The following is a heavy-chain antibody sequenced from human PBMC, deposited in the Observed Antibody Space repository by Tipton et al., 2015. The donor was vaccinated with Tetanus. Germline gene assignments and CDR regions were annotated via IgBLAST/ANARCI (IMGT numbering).Heavy chain of an antibody. V-gene: IGHV4-39*01. CDR1: GGSISSSTYY. CDR2: IYENGDT. J-gene: IGHJ4*02. D-gene: IGHD2/OR15-2a*01. CDR3: ARHFPFAPIAS. Sequence: TLSLTCTVSGGSISSSTYYWGWTRQPPGKGLEWIGSIYENGDTYYTPSLKSRLTISVDTSKNQFSLRLTSVTAADTAIYYCARHFPFAPIASWGQGTLVTVSS.